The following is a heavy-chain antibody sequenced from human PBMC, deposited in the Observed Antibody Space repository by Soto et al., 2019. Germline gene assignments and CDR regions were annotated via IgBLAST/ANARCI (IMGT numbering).Heavy chain of an antibody. CDR2: ICGTGGAV. Sequence: PGGSLRVGGAASGFTFMSYAMSWVRQAPGKGLEWVSTICGTGGAVSKPDSMKGRFTISRDNSKNTLYLQRNSLRAEDTAMYFCAQDHSRTYIPDAFDVWGQGTLVTVSS. CDR1: GFTFMSYA. CDR3: AQDHSRTYIPDAFDV. D-gene: IGHD2-2*01. V-gene: IGHV3-23*01. J-gene: IGHJ3*01.